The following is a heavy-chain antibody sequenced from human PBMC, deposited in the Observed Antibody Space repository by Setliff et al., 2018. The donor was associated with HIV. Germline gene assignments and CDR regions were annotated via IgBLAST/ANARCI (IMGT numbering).Heavy chain of an antibody. J-gene: IGHJ4*02. V-gene: IGHV3-74*01. D-gene: IGHD3-3*01. CDR3: ARGPQYNFWGGYLGL. CDR1: GLTFSNYW. Sequence: GGSLRLSCAASGLTFSNYWMHWVRQAPGKGLEWVPRIDSDGSDTNYADSVRGRSTISRDNAKNTVYLQLTSLRAEDTAVYYCARGPQYNFWGGYLGLWGQGTLVTVSS. CDR2: IDSDGSDT.